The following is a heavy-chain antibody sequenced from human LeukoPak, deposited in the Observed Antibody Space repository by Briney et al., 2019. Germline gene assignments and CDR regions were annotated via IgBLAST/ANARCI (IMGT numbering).Heavy chain of an antibody. CDR2: INTNTGNP. D-gene: IGHD2-2*01. J-gene: IGHJ6*02. V-gene: IGHV7-4-1*02. Sequence: GASVKVSCKASGYTFTSYAMNWVRQAPGQGLEWMGWINTNTGNPTYAQGFTGRFVFSLDTSVSTAYLQISSLKAEDTAVYYCARTYCSSTSCLYYYYGMDVWGQGTTVIVSS. CDR3: ARTYCSSTSCLYYYYGMDV. CDR1: GYTFTSYA.